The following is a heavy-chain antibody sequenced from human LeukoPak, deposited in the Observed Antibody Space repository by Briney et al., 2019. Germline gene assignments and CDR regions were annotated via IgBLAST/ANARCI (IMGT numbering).Heavy chain of an antibody. Sequence: PSETLSLTCAVSGASMNTHYWSWIRQPPVKGLEWIGYMLDTVTTKDNPSLKSRFTLSADTSKNQFSLRLTSVTAADTAVYYCATIKRGNIFGYFDFWGQGIPVTVSS. V-gene: IGHV4-59*11. D-gene: IGHD5-18*01. CDR3: ATIKRGNIFGYFDF. CDR1: GASMNTHY. J-gene: IGHJ4*02. CDR2: MLDTVTT.